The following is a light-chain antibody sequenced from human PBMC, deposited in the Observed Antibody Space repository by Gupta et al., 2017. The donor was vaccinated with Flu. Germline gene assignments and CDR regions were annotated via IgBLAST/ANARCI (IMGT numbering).Light chain of an antibody. V-gene: IGKV3-20*01. Sequence: EIASTPSPGTLSLSPGERATLSCRASQSVSSNYLAWYQQAPGQAPRLLIYGASSSATGIPDRFSGSGSGTDFTLTISRLEPEDFALYYCQQYDSSLALTFGGGTKVEIK. CDR1: QSVSSNY. CDR3: QQYDSSLALT. CDR2: GAS. J-gene: IGKJ4*01.